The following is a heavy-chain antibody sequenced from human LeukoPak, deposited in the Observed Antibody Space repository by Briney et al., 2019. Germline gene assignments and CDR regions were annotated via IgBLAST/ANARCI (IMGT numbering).Heavy chain of an antibody. CDR1: GGSFSGYY. D-gene: IGHD6-13*01. Sequence: PSETLSLTCAVCGGSFSGYYWSWIRQPPGKGLEWIGEINHSGSTNYNPSLKSRVTISVDTSKNQFSLKLSSVTAADTAVYYCARGWRYSSSWGQGTLVTVSS. V-gene: IGHV4-34*01. J-gene: IGHJ4*02. CDR2: INHSGST. CDR3: ARGWRYSSS.